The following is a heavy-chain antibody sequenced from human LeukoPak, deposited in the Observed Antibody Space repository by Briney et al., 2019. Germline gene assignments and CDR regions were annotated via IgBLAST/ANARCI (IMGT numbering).Heavy chain of an antibody. D-gene: IGHD3-10*01. CDR1: GFTFSSYA. Sequence: GGSLRFSCAASGFTFSSYAMNWVRKAPGKGLKWLSAITGDGDYTYSADSVTGRFTISRDNSKNALFLQMHSLRAEDTAVYYCAKDILTYYYGSSGYYFDTWGQGTLVTVS. CDR2: ITGDGDYT. CDR3: AKDILTYYYGSSGYYFDT. J-gene: IGHJ4*02. V-gene: IGHV3-23*01.